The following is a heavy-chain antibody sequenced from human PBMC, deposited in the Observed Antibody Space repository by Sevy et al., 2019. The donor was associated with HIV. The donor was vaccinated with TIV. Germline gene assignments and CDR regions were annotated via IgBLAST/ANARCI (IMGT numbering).Heavy chain of an antibody. V-gene: IGHV3-23*01. CDR3: AKILSAMLRYFDY. CDR1: GFTFSSYA. J-gene: IGHJ4*02. D-gene: IGHD2-2*01. Sequence: GGSLRLSCAASGFTFSSYAMSWVHQAPGKGLEWVSAISGSGGSTYYADSVKGRFTISRDNSKNTLYLQMNSLRAEDTAVYYCAKILSAMLRYFDYWGQGTLVTVSS. CDR2: ISGSGGST.